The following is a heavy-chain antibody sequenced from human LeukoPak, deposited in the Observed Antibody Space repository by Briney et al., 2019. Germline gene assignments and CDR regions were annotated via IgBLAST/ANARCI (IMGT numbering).Heavy chain of an antibody. CDR1: GFTFSSYW. Sequence: PGGSLRLSCAASGFTFSSYWMSWVRQAPGKWLEWVANIKQDGSEKYYVDSVKGRFTISRDNAKNSLYLQMNSLRAEDTAVYYCAREVLTGEVVVIFSSLDYWGQGTLVTVSS. D-gene: IGHD3-22*01. CDR2: IKQDGSEK. CDR3: AREVLTGEVVVIFSSLDY. J-gene: IGHJ4*02. V-gene: IGHV3-7*01.